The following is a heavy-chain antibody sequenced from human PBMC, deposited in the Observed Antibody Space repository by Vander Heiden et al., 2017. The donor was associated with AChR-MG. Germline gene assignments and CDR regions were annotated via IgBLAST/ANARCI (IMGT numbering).Heavy chain of an antibody. CDR1: GFTFSSYS. CDR2: ISSSSSYI. V-gene: IGHV3-21*01. J-gene: IGHJ4*02. D-gene: IGHD3-22*01. CDR3: ARDPPMGYDSSGYYYTLDY. Sequence: EVQLVESGGGLVKPGGSLRLSCAASGFTFSSYSMNWVRQAPGKGLEWVSSISSSSSYIYYADSVKGRFTISRDNAKNSLYLQMNSLRAEDTAVYYCARDPPMGYDSSGYYYTLDYWGQGTLVTVSS.